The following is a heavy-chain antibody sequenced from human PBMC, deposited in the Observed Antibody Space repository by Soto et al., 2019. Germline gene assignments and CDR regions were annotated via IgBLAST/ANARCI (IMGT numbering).Heavy chain of an antibody. D-gene: IGHD3-10*01. V-gene: IGHV1-2*04. CDR2: INPNSGGT. J-gene: IGHJ6*02. CDR3: ARDHPSGGDYYYGMDV. Sequence: ASVKVSCKASGYTFTGYYMHWVRQAPGQGLEWMGWINPNSGGTNYAQKFQGWVTMTRDTSISTAYMELSRLRSDDTAVYYCARDHPSGGDYYYGMDVWGQGTTVTVSS. CDR1: GYTFTGYY.